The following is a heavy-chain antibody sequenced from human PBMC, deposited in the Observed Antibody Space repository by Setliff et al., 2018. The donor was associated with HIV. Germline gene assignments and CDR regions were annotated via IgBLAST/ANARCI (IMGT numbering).Heavy chain of an antibody. Sequence: PGGSLRLSCAASGFTFSSYAMSWVRQAPRKGLEWVSVISGNGGTTYYADSVKGRFTISRDNSKNTLSLQMNSLRAEDTAVYYCAKVSNWGLHYFDYWGQGTLVTVSS. CDR3: AKVSNWGLHYFDY. D-gene: IGHD7-27*01. CDR1: GFTFSSYA. V-gene: IGHV3-23*01. CDR2: ISGNGGTT. J-gene: IGHJ4*02.